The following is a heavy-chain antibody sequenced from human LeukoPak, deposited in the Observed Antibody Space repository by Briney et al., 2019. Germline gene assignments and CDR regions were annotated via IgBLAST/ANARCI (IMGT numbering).Heavy chain of an antibody. CDR2: IYYSGST. V-gene: IGHV4-39*01. CDR3: AGLDFYWRIAAADRGYYFDY. CDR1: GGSISSSSYY. Sequence: SETLSLTCTVSGGSISSSSYYWGWIRQPPGKGLEWIGSIYYSGSTYYNPSLKSRVTISVDTSKNQFSLKLSSVTAADTAVYYCAGLDFYWRIAAADRGYYFDYWGQGTLVTVSS. D-gene: IGHD6-13*01. J-gene: IGHJ4*02.